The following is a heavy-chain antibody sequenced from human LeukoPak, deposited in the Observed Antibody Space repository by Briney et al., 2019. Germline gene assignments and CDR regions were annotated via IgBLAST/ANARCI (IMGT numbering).Heavy chain of an antibody. CDR2: IKPDGSDQ. CDR1: GFTFSSYW. V-gene: IGHV3-7*04. CDR3: ARNLAWFTFDY. D-gene: IGHD3-3*01. J-gene: IGHJ4*02. Sequence: GGSLRLSCAASGFTFSSYWMSWVRQAPGKGLEWVADIKPDGSDQYYVDSVKGRFSISRDNAKNSLYLQMNSLRAEDTAVYYCARNLAWFTFDYWGQGTLVTVCS.